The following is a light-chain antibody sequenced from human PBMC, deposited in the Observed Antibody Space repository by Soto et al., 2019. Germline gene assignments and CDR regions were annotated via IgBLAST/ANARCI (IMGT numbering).Light chain of an antibody. J-gene: IGKJ1*01. Sequence: ESVLAQSPGTVSLSPGERATLSCAAIQTISSSYLAWYQQKPGQAPRLLIYGASSRAAGIPDRFSGSGSGTDFTLTISRLEPEDFAVYYCQQYGSSPPWTFGQGTKVDIK. V-gene: IGKV3-20*01. CDR1: QTISSSY. CDR2: GAS. CDR3: QQYGSSPPWT.